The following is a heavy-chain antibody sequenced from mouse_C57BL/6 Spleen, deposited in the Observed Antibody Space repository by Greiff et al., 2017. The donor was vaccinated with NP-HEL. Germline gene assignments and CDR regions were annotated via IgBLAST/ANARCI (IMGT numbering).Heavy chain of an antibody. Sequence: EVQLQQSGTVLARPGASVKMSCKTSGYTFTSYWMHWVKQRPGQGLEWIGAIYPGNSDTSYNQKFKGKAKLTAVTSASTAYMELSSLTNEDSAVYYCTRGYYYGSIYAMDYWGQGTSVTVSS. CDR3: TRGYYYGSIYAMDY. D-gene: IGHD1-1*01. J-gene: IGHJ4*01. CDR1: GYTFTSYW. V-gene: IGHV1-5*01. CDR2: IYPGNSDT.